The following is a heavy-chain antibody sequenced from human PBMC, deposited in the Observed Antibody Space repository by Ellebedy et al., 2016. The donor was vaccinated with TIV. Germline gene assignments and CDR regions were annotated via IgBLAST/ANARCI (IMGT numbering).Heavy chain of an antibody. Sequence: SETLSLXXTVSGGSISSGGYYWSWIRQHPGKGLEWIGYIYYSGSTYYNPSLKSRVTISVDTSKNQFSLKLSSVTAADTAVYHCARNPGPYDSYNWFDPWGQGTLVTVSS. CDR3: ARNPGPYDSYNWFDP. CDR1: GGSISSGGYY. CDR2: IYYSGST. V-gene: IGHV4-31*03. J-gene: IGHJ5*02. D-gene: IGHD3-3*01.